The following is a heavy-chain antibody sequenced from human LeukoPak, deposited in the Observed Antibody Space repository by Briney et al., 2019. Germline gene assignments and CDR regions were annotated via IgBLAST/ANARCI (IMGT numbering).Heavy chain of an antibody. CDR3: ARHKRAAVLLWFGESPADYGMDV. J-gene: IGHJ6*02. CDR1: GYSFTSYW. Sequence: GESLKISCKGSGYSFTSYWISWVRQMPGKGLEWMGRIDPSDSYTNYSPSFQGHVTISADKSISTAYLQWSSLKASDTAMYYCARHKRAAVLLWFGESPADYGMDVWGQGTTVTVPS. V-gene: IGHV5-10-1*01. D-gene: IGHD3-10*01. CDR2: IDPSDSYT.